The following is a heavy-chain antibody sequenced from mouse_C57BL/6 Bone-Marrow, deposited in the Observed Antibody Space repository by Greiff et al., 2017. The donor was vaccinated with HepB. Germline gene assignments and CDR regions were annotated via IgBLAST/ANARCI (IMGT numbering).Heavy chain of an antibody. CDR3: TTYGYYGDY. CDR1: GFNIKDDY. Sequence: VQLQQSGAELVRPGASVKLSCTASGFNIKDDYMHWVKQRPEQGLEWIGCIDPENGDTEYASKFQGKATITADTSSNTAYLQLSSLTSEDTAVYYCTTYGYYGDYWGQGTTPTVSS. D-gene: IGHD2-3*01. V-gene: IGHV14-4*01. CDR2: IDPENGDT. J-gene: IGHJ2*01.